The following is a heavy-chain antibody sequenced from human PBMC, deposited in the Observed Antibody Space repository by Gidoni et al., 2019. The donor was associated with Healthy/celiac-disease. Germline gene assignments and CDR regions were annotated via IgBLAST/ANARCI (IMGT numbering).Heavy chain of an antibody. V-gene: IGHV1-2*02. Sequence: QVQLVQSGAEVKKPGASVKVSCKASGYTFTGYYMHWVRQAPGQGLEWMGWINPNSGGTNYAQKFQGRVTTTRDTSISTAYMELSRLRSDDTAVYYCARGRGYQLLSAAYYYYGMDVWGQGTTVTVSS. CDR1: GYTFTGYY. D-gene: IGHD2-2*01. CDR3: ARGRGYQLLSAAYYYYGMDV. J-gene: IGHJ6*02. CDR2: INPNSGGT.